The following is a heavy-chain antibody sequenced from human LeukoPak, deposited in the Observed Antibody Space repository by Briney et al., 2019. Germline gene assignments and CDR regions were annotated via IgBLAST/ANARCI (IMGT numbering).Heavy chain of an antibody. J-gene: IGHJ4*02. CDR3: AREAYSSSSKISSGIDY. CDR2: IYYSGST. Sequence: SETLSLTCTVSGGSISRGGYYWSWIRQHPGKGLEWIGYIYYSGSTYYNPSLKSRVTISVDTSKNQFSLKLSSVTAADTAVYYCAREAYSSSSKISSGIDYWGQGTLVTVSS. D-gene: IGHD6-6*01. V-gene: IGHV4-31*03. CDR1: GGSISRGGYY.